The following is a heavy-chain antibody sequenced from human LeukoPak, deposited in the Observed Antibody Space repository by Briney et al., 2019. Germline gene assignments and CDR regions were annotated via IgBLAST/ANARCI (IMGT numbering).Heavy chain of an antibody. V-gene: IGHV4-34*01. CDR2: INHSGST. D-gene: IGHD3-9*01. CDR1: GGSFSGYY. CDR3: ARGAVDYDILTGFYCYYGMDV. Sequence: ASETLSLTCAVYGGSFSGYYWSWIRQPPGKGLEWIGEINHSGSTNYNPSLKSRVTISVDTSKNQFSLKLSSVTAADTAVYYCARGAVDYDILTGFYCYYGMDVWGQGTTVSVSS. J-gene: IGHJ6*02.